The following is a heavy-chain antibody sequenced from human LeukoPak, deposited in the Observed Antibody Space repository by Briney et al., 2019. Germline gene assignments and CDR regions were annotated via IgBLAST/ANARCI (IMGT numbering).Heavy chain of an antibody. J-gene: IGHJ4*02. Sequence: PGGSLRLSCAASGFTFSSYGMHWVRQAPGKGLEWVAFIRYDGSNKYYADSVKGRFTISRDNSKNTLYLQMNSLRAEDTAVYYCAKDFRGYSGSYLDYWGQGTLVTVSS. D-gene: IGHD1-26*01. V-gene: IGHV3-30*02. CDR1: GFTFSSYG. CDR2: IRYDGSNK. CDR3: AKDFRGYSGSYLDY.